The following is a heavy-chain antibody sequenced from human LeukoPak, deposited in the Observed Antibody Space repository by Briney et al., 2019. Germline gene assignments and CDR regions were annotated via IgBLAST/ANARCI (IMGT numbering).Heavy chain of an antibody. V-gene: IGHV3-7*01. D-gene: IGHD4-17*01. CDR1: EFTFSSHW. Sequence: GGSLRLSCAASEFTFSSHWMTWVRQAPGKGLERVAIIKEDGSEKYYVDSLKGRFTISRDNSKNSLYLQMNSLRAEDTAVYYCAVIMTTWAFDFWGQGTMVTVSS. CDR3: AVIMTTWAFDF. CDR2: IKEDGSEK. J-gene: IGHJ3*01.